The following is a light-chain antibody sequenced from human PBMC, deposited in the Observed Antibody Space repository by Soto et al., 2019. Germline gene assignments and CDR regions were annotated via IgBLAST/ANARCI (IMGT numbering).Light chain of an antibody. CDR1: SGHSSYA. V-gene: IGLV4-69*01. CDR2: LNSDGSH. J-gene: IGLJ2*01. Sequence: QSVLTQSPSASASLGASVKLTCTLSSGHSSYAIAWHQQQPEKGPRYLMKLNSDGSHSKGDGIPDRFSGSSSGAERYLTISSLQSEDEADYYCQTWGTGTHGVFGGGTQLTVL. CDR3: QTWGTGTHGV.